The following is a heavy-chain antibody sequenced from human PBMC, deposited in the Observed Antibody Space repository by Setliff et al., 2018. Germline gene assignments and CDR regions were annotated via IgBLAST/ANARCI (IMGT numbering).Heavy chain of an antibody. J-gene: IGHJ4*02. Sequence: SETLSLTCTVSGYSISSGYYWGWIRQPPGKGLEWIGNMYHSGSVYYNPSLKSRLTISVDTSKNQFSLRLTSVTAADTAVYYCARVSAIDKRVDYWGQGTLVTVSS. CDR3: ARVSAIDKRVDY. CDR1: GYSISSGYY. CDR2: MYHSGSV. V-gene: IGHV4-38-2*02. D-gene: IGHD3-22*01.